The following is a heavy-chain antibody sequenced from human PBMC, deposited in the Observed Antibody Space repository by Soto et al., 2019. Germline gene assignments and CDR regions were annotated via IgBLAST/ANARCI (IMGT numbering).Heavy chain of an antibody. CDR1: GYTFTSYF. Sequence: GASVKVSCKASGYTFTSYFMHWVRQAPGQGLEWMGVINPRDRSTSYAQNFQGRVTMTRDTATTTVYMELSSLRSEDTAVYYCGRYINVHTTAAAPEYRGKGTLVTLSS. D-gene: IGHD6-13*01. CDR2: INPRDRST. CDR3: GRYINVHTTAAAPEY. V-gene: IGHV1-46*01. J-gene: IGHJ4*02.